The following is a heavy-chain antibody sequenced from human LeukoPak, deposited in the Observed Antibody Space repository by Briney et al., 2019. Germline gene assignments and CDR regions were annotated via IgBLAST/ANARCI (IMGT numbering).Heavy chain of an antibody. Sequence: SETLSLTCAVYDGSFSGYYWTWIRQPPGKGLEWIGEINHSGSTNYNPSLKSRVTISVDTSKNLFSLKLTSVTAADTAVYYCARVHGYYDILTGYYRYYFDYWGQGTLVTVSS. CDR1: DGSFSGYY. V-gene: IGHV4-34*01. CDR2: INHSGST. J-gene: IGHJ4*02. CDR3: ARVHGYYDILTGYYRYYFDY. D-gene: IGHD3-9*01.